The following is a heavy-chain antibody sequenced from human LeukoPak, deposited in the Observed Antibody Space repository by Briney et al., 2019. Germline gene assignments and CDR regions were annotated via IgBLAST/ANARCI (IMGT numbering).Heavy chain of an antibody. CDR3: AGTRSSSWYDWFDP. CDR2: ISYDGSNK. Sequence: GGSLRLSCAASGFTFSSYGMHWVRQAPGKGLEWVAVISYDGSNKYYADSVKGRFTISRDNSKNTLYLQMNSLRAEDTAVYYCAGTRSSSWYDWFDPWGQGTLVNVSS. D-gene: IGHD6-13*01. CDR1: GFTFSSYG. J-gene: IGHJ5*02. V-gene: IGHV3-30*03.